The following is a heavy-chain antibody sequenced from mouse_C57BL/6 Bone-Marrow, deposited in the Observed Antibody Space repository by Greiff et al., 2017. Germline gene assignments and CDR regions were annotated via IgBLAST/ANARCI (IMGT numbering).Heavy chain of an antibody. Sequence: QVQLQQSGAELVRPGASVTLSCKASGYTFTDYEMHWVKQTPVHGLEWIGAIDPETGGTAYNQKFKGKAILTADKSSSTAYMELRSLTSEDSAVYYCTREGPITTLARRNFDYGGQGTTLTVSS. CDR2: IDPETGGT. V-gene: IGHV1-15*01. J-gene: IGHJ2*01. CDR3: TREGPITTLARRNFDY. D-gene: IGHD1-1*01. CDR1: GYTFTDYE.